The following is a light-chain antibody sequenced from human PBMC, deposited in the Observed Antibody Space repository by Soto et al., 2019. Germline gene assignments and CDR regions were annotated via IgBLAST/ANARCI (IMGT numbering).Light chain of an antibody. CDR1: QSVSSN. J-gene: IGKJ1*01. Sequence: EIVMTHSPATLSVSPVERATLSFSSSQSVSSNLAWYQQKPGQAPRLLIYGASTRATGVPPRFSGSGSGTEFTLTISGLQPDDFATYYCQQYNRYSWTFGQGTKVDIK. CDR3: QQYNRYSWT. CDR2: GAS. V-gene: IGKV3-15*01.